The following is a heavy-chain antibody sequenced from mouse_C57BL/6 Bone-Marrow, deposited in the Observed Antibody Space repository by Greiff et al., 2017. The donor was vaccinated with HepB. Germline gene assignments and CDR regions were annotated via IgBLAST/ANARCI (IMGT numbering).Heavy chain of an antibody. V-gene: IGHV1-82*01. Sequence: VQLQQSGPELVKPGASVKISCKASGYAFSSSWMNWVKQRPGKGLEWIGRIYPGDGDTNYNGTFKGKATLTADKSSSTAYMQLSSLTAEDSAVYFCARRDYGSSYHYYAMDYWGQGTSVTVSS. D-gene: IGHD1-1*01. CDR3: ARRDYGSSYHYYAMDY. CDR2: IYPGDGDT. J-gene: IGHJ4*01. CDR1: GYAFSSSW.